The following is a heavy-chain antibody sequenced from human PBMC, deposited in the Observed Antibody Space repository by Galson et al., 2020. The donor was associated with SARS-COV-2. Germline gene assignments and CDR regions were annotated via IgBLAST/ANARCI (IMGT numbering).Heavy chain of an antibody. V-gene: IGHV3-30*18. Sequence: GGSLRLSCAASGFTFSSYGMHWVRQAPGKGLEWVAVISYDGSNKYYADSVKGRFTISRDNSKNTLYLQMNSLRAEETAVYYCAKVGVRGRQWLVLGAYYYYYGMDVWGQGTTVTVSS. CDR3: AKVGVRGRQWLVLGAYYYYYGMDV. CDR1: GFTFSSYG. J-gene: IGHJ6*02. CDR2: ISYDGSNK. D-gene: IGHD6-19*01.